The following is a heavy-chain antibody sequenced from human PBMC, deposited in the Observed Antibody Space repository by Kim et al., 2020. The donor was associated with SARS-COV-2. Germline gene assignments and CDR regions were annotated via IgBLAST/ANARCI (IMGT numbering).Heavy chain of an antibody. D-gene: IGHD3-9*01. V-gene: IGHV1-18*04. CDR2: ISAYNGNT. CDR1: GYTFTSYG. Sequence: ASVKVSCKASGYTFTSYGISWVRQAPGQGLEWMGWISAYNGNTNYAQKLQGRVTMTTDTSTSTAYMELRSLRSDDTAVYYCARVRYYDILVSVRWFDPWGQGTLVTVSS. J-gene: IGHJ5*02. CDR3: ARVRYYDILVSVRWFDP.